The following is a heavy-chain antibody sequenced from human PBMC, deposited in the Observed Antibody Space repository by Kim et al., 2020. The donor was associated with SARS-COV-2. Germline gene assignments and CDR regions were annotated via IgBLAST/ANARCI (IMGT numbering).Heavy chain of an antibody. V-gene: IGHV1-69*13. J-gene: IGHJ5*02. CDR3: ARGPVTMVRGVPEWFDP. CDR2: IIPIFGTA. CDR1: GGTFSSYA. D-gene: IGHD3-10*01. Sequence: SVKVSCKASGGTFSSYAISWVRQAPGQGLEWMGGIIPIFGTANYAQKFQGRVTITADESTSTAYMELSSLRSEDTAVYYCARGPVTMVRGVPEWFDPWGQGTLVTVSS.